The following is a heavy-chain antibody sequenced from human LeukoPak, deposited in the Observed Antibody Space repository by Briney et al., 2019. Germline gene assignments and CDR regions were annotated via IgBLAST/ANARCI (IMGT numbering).Heavy chain of an antibody. J-gene: IGHJ5*02. CDR2: FHREDGET. V-gene: IGHV1-24*01. CDR1: GYTLNELS. Sequence: GASVKVSCKVSGYTLNELSMHWVRQSPGKGLEWMGSFHREDGETIYAQKFQGRVSMTEDTSTDTAYIELSSLKSEDTAVYYCAADRFCTSTTCFGNWFDPWGQGTLVTVSS. CDR3: AADRFCTSTTCFGNWFDP. D-gene: IGHD2-2*01.